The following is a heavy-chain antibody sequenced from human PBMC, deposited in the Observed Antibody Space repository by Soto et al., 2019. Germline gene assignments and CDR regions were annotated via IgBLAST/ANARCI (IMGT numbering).Heavy chain of an antibody. Sequence: SETLSLTCAVYGGSFSGYYWSWIRQPPGKGLEWIGYIYYSGSTNYNPSLKSRVTISVDTSKNQFSLKLSSVTAADTAVYYCARLTMVRGVISYFDYWGQGTLVTVSS. V-gene: IGHV4-59*01. D-gene: IGHD3-10*01. CDR2: IYYSGST. CDR1: GGSFSGYY. J-gene: IGHJ4*02. CDR3: ARLTMVRGVISYFDY.